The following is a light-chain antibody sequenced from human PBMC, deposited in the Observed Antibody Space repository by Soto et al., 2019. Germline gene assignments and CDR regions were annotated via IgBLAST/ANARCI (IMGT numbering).Light chain of an antibody. V-gene: IGKV1-5*01. CDR3: QHYYGFSRT. CDR1: QGIVRW. CDR2: DAS. Sequence: GDRVTITCRASQGIVRWLAWYQQKPGKVPKLLIYDASSLESGVPSRFSGSGAGTEFTLTISSLQPDDFATYYCQHYYGFSRTFGQGTKVDI. J-gene: IGKJ1*01.